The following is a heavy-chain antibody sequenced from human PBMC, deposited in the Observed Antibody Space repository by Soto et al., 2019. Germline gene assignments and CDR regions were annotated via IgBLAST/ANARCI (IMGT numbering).Heavy chain of an antibody. Sequence: SETLSLTCTVSGGFISSYYWSWIRQPPGKGLEWIGYIYYSGSTNYNPSLKSRVTISVDASKNQFSLKLSSVTAADTAVYYCARTPMTTVTKDTYYYYYMDVWGKGTTVTVSS. V-gene: IGHV4-59*08. CDR1: GGFISSYY. CDR3: ARTPMTTVTKDTYYYYYMDV. D-gene: IGHD4-17*01. CDR2: IYYSGST. J-gene: IGHJ6*03.